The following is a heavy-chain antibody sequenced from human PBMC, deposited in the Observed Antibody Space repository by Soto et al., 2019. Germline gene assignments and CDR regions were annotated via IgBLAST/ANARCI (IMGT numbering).Heavy chain of an antibody. CDR3: ARARRYSSSSGFGWFDP. D-gene: IGHD6-6*01. Sequence: QLQLQESGSGLVKPSQTLSLTCAVSGGSISSGGYSWSWIRQPPGKGLEWIGYIYHSGSTYYNPSLKIRVTISVDRSKNQFSLKLSSVTAADTAVYYCARARRYSSSSGFGWFDPWGQGTLVTVSS. CDR1: GGSISSGGYS. CDR2: IYHSGST. V-gene: IGHV4-30-2*01. J-gene: IGHJ5*02.